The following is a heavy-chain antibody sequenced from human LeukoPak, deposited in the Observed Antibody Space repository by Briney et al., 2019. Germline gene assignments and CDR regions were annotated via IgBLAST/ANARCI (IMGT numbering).Heavy chain of an antibody. V-gene: IGHV1-46*03. CDR3: ARDPRNRNDGFYYYMDV. Sequence: ASVTVSCKASGYTFTNYYIHWVRQAPGQGLEWMGVISPNGASTTYAQKLQGRVTVTRDTSTSTVYMELSSLRSEDTAMYYCARDPRNRNDGFYYYMDVWGKGTTVTVSS. CDR2: ISPNGAST. CDR1: GYTFTNYY. D-gene: IGHD1-1*01. J-gene: IGHJ6*03.